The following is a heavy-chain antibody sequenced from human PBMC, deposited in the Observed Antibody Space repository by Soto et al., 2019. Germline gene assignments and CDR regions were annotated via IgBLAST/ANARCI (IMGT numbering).Heavy chain of an antibody. CDR1: GFSLSISGVG. J-gene: IGHJ4*02. D-gene: IGHD2-2*01. Sequence: QITLKESGPALVKPTQTLTLTCTFSGFSLSISGVGVSWIRQPPGKAPEWLALIYGDDDKFYSPSLKTRLTITKDTSKNQVVLSMTNMEPVDTATYYCTHSFHLLLDYWDQGTLVTVSS. V-gene: IGHV2-5*02. CDR2: IYGDDDK. CDR3: THSFHLLLDY.